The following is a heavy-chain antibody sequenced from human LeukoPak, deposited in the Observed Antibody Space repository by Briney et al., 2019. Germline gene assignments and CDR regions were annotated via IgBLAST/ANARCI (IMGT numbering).Heavy chain of an antibody. CDR3: ARSHCSGGSCYSDWFDP. J-gene: IGHJ5*02. CDR1: GYSFTNYW. D-gene: IGHD2-15*01. CDR2: IYPGDSDT. Sequence: GESLKISCKGSGYSFTNYWIAWVRQMPGKGLEWMGIIYPGDSDTRYSPSFQGQVTISADKSISTAYLQWSSLKASDTAMYYCARSHCSGGSCYSDWFDPWGQGTLVTVSS. V-gene: IGHV5-51*01.